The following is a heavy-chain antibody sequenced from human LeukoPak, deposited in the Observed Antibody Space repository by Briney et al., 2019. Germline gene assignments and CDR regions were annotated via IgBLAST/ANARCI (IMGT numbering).Heavy chain of an antibody. J-gene: IGHJ4*02. CDR3: ARSIWSGYYFDY. D-gene: IGHD3-3*01. CDR2: INHSGST. Sequence: SETLSLTCAVYGGSFSGYYWSWIRQPPGKGLEWIGEINHSGSTNYNPSLKSRVTMSVDTSKNQFSLKLSSVTAADTAVYYCARSIWSGYYFDYWGQGTLVTVSS. CDR1: GGSFSGYY. V-gene: IGHV4-34*01.